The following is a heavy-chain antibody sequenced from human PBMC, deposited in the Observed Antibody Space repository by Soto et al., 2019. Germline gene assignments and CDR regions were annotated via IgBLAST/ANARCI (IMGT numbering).Heavy chain of an antibody. V-gene: IGHV1-69*13. CDR2: IIPIFGTA. D-gene: IGHD6-13*01. CDR1: GGTFSSYA. J-gene: IGHJ3*02. Sequence: SVKVSCKASGGTFSSYAISWVRQAPGQGLEWMGGIIPIFGTANYAQKFQGRVTITADESTSTAYMELSSLRSEDTAVYYCARDSPSRIALRSNGYAFDIWGQGTMVTVS. CDR3: ARDSPSRIALRSNGYAFDI.